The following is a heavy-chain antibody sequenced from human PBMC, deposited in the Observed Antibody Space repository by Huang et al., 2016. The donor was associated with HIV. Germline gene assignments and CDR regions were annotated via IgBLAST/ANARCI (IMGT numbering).Heavy chain of an antibody. CDR3: ARARGYYDSSVSYYFDY. D-gene: IGHD3-22*01. CDR2: CLPIFGTA. V-gene: IGHV1-69*13. Sequence: QVQLVQSGAEVKKPGSSVKVSCKASGGTFSSYAISWVRQAPGQGLEWMGGCLPIFGTANYAQKFQGRVTITADESTSTAYMELSSLRSEDTAVYYCARARGYYDSSVSYYFDYWGQGTLVTVSS. CDR1: GGTFSSYA. J-gene: IGHJ4*02.